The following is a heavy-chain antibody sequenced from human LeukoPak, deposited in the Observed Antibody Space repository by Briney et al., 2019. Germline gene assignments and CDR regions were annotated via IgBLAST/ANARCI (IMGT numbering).Heavy chain of an antibody. J-gene: IGHJ4*02. Sequence: GGSLRLSCAASGFTFSSYAMSWVRQAPGKGLEWVSAISGSGGSTYYADSVKGRFTIPRDNSKNTLYLQMNSLRAEDTAVYYCAKGTYYDFWSGYTSFDYWGQGTLVTVSS. CDR3: AKGTYYDFWSGYTSFDY. CDR2: ISGSGGST. CDR1: GFTFSSYA. V-gene: IGHV3-23*01. D-gene: IGHD3-3*01.